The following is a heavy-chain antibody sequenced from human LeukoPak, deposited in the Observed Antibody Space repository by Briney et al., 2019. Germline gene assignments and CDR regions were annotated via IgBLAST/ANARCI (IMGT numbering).Heavy chain of an antibody. CDR3: ARDSAPYYSNYPSYFDL. Sequence: PSETLSLTCAVSGGSISSSNWWSWVRQPPGKGLEWIGEIYHSGSTNYNPSLKSRVTISVDTSKNQFSLKLSSVTAADTAVYYCARDSAPYYSNYPSYFDLWGRGTLVTVSS. D-gene: IGHD4-11*01. CDR1: GGSISSSNW. J-gene: IGHJ2*01. CDR2: IYHSGST. V-gene: IGHV4-4*02.